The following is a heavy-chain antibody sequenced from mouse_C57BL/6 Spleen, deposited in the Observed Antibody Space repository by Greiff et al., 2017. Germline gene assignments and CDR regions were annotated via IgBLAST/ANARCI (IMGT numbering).Heavy chain of an antibody. CDR1: GHSITSDY. V-gene: IGHV3-8*01. Sequence: DVQLQESGPGLAKPSQTLSLTCSLTGHSITSDYWNWIRKFTGTKLTYLGYISYSGSTYYTPSLKSRISITRDTSKNQYYLQLNSVTTEYTATYYCARYKANWEAMDCWGQGASGTLSS. D-gene: IGHD4-1*01. CDR3: ARYKANWEAMDC. J-gene: IGHJ4*01. CDR2: ISYSGST.